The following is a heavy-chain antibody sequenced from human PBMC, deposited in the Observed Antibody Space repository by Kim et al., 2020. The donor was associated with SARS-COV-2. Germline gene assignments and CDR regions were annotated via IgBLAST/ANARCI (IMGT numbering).Heavy chain of an antibody. CDR3: ARDYGATDPYNWFDP. J-gene: IGHJ5*02. D-gene: IGHD1-26*01. V-gene: IGHV3-21*01. Sequence: DSVKSRFTISRDNAKNSLYLQMNSLRAEDTAVYYCARDYGATDPYNWFDPWGQGTLVTVSS.